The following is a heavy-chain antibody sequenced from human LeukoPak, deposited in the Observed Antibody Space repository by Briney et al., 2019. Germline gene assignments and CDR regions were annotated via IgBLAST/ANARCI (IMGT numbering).Heavy chain of an antibody. D-gene: IGHD6-13*01. CDR2: IYYSGST. CDR1: GGSISSYF. V-gene: IGHV4-59*01. Sequence: PSETLSLTGTVSGGSISSYFWSWIRQPPGKGLEWIGYIYYSGSTNYNPSLKSRVTISVDTSKNQFSLKLSSVTAADTAVYYCAGLGIDAFDIWGQGTMVTVSS. CDR3: AGLGIDAFDI. J-gene: IGHJ3*02.